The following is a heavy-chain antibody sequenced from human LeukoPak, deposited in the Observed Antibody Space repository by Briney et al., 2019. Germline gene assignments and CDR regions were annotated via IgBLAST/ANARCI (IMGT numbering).Heavy chain of an antibody. D-gene: IGHD5-18*01. Sequence: ASVKVSCKASGYTFTGYYMHWVRQAPGQGLEWMGRINPNSGGTNYAQKFQGRVTMTRDTSISTAYMELSRLRSDDTAVYYCARSLAPEDTADTFDYWGQGTLVTVSS. CDR1: GYTFTGYY. J-gene: IGHJ4*02. V-gene: IGHV1-2*06. CDR3: ARSLAPEDTADTFDY. CDR2: INPNSGGT.